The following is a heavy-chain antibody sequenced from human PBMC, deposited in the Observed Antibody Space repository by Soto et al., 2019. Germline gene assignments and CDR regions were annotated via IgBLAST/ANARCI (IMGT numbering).Heavy chain of an antibody. Sequence: GESLKISCKGSGYSFTSYWIGWVRQMPGKGLEWMGIIYPGDSDTRYSPSFQGQVTISADKSISTAYLQWSSLKASDTAMYYCARLYPGGYQLPDYYYYYYMDVWGKGTTVTVSS. D-gene: IGHD2-2*01. CDR2: IYPGDSDT. V-gene: IGHV5-51*01. J-gene: IGHJ6*03. CDR1: GYSFTSYW. CDR3: ARLYPGGYQLPDYYYYYYMDV.